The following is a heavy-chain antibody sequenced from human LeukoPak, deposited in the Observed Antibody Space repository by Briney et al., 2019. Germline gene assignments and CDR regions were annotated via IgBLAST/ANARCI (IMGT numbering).Heavy chain of an antibody. J-gene: IGHJ4*02. CDR3: ARRAQTDYYDNSGYYCTYDY. D-gene: IGHD3-22*01. Sequence: GESLKISCKGSGYSFTSYWIGWVRQMPGKGLEWMGIIYPGDSDTRYSPSFQGQVTISADKSISTAYLQWSSLKASDTAMYYCARRAQTDYYDNSGYYCTYDYWGQGTLVTVSS. V-gene: IGHV5-51*01. CDR1: GYSFTSYW. CDR2: IYPGDSDT.